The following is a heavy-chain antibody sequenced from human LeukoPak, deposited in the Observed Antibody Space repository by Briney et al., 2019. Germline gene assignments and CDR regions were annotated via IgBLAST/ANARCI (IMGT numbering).Heavy chain of an antibody. V-gene: IGHV4-59*02. D-gene: IGHD7-27*01. CDR3: ASRKLGNDY. CDR2: IYYTGST. J-gene: IGHJ4*02. Sequence: SETLSLTCTVSGGSVSDYYWSWIRQSPGKGLEWIGYIYYTGSTSYNPSLRSRVTKSADTSKNQFSPKLSSVTAADTAVYYCASRKLGNDYWGQGTLVTVSS. CDR1: GGSVSDYY.